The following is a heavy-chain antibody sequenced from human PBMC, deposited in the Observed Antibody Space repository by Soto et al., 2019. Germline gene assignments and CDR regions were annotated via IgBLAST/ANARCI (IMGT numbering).Heavy chain of an antibody. CDR3: ARIPVGVRGPLYGMDV. CDR1: GYTFTSYG. Sequence: ASVKVACKASGYTFTSYGISWVRQAHGQGLEWMGWISAYNGNTNYAQKLQGRVTMTTDTSTSTAYMELRSLRSDDTAVYYCARIPVGVRGPLYGMDVWGQGTTVTVSS. V-gene: IGHV1-18*01. J-gene: IGHJ6*02. CDR2: ISAYNGNT. D-gene: IGHD3-16*01.